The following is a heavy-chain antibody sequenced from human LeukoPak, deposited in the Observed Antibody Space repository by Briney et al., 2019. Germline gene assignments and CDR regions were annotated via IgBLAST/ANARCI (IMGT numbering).Heavy chain of an antibody. CDR1: GGSISSHY. CDR3: AREWELLHFDY. CDR2: IYYSGST. J-gene: IGHJ4*02. V-gene: IGHV4-39*07. D-gene: IGHD1-26*01. Sequence: SETLSLTCTVSGGSISSHYWGWIRQPPGKGLEWIGSIYYSGSTYYNPSLKSRVTISVDTSKNQFSLKLSSVTAADTAVYYCAREWELLHFDYWGQGTLVTVSS.